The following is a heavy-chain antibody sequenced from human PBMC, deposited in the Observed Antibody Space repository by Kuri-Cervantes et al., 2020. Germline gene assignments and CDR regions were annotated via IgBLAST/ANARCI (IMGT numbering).Heavy chain of an antibody. J-gene: IGHJ4*02. CDR2: ISYDGSNK. CDR1: GFTFSNYA. V-gene: IGHV3-30*07. Sequence: GESLKISCAASGFTFSNYAMYWVRQAPGKGLEWVAGISYDGSNKYYADSVKGRFAISRDNSKNTLYLQMNSLRAEDTAVYYCARDSHDIVDYWGQGTLVTVSS. D-gene: IGHD3-9*01. CDR3: ARDSHDIVDY.